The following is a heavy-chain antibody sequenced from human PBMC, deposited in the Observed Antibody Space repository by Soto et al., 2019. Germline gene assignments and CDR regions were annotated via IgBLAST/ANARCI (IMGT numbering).Heavy chain of an antibody. CDR2: IYPGDSDT. CDR3: ARQKGPHSSPFDY. D-gene: IGHD6-6*01. Sequence: EXLKISCKGSGYXFTSYWVVWVRQMPGKGLEWMGIIYPGDSDTRYSPSFQGQVTISADKSISTAYLQWSSLKASDTAMYYCARQKGPHSSPFDYWGQGTLVTVSS. CDR1: GYXFTSYW. V-gene: IGHV5-51*01. J-gene: IGHJ4*02.